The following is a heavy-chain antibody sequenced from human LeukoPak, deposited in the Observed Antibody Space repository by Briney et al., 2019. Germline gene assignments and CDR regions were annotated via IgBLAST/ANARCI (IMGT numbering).Heavy chain of an antibody. Sequence: GGSLRLSCAASGFTFSSYSMNWVRQAPGKGLEWVSSISSTGAYIYYADSLRGRFTISRDNAKDSLYLHMHSLRAEDTAVYYCASGYVHGFYYMDVWGKGTTVTVSS. J-gene: IGHJ6*03. CDR3: ASGYVHGFYYMDV. CDR2: ISSTGAYI. CDR1: GFTFSSYS. V-gene: IGHV3-21*01. D-gene: IGHD5-18*01.